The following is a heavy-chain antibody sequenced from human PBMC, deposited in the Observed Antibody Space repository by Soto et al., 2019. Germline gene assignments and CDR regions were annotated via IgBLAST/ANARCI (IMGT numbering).Heavy chain of an antibody. CDR3: ARESLKESITMTVVIDH. Sequence: SETLSLTCSVSGDSISTYYWSWIRQPAGKGLEWLGRIYRGTSNYNPSLKSRIIMSLSTSKNKFSLNLRSVTAAATAVYYCARESLKESITMTVVIDHWGQGTQVTVSS. CDR2: IYRGTS. D-gene: IGHD3-22*01. V-gene: IGHV4-4*07. CDR1: GDSISTYY. J-gene: IGHJ4*02.